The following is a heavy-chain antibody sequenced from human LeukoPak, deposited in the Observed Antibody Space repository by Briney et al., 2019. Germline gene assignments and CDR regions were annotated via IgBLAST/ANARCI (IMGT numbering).Heavy chain of an antibody. D-gene: IGHD5-18*01. Sequence: EGSLRLSCAASGFTFSYYGINWVRQAPGKGLEWVSYISSSSSTIYYADSVKGRFTISRDNAKNSLYLQMNSLRAEDTAVYYCARVDRAMLTVYYYYMDVWGKGTTVTVSS. V-gene: IGHV3-48*01. J-gene: IGHJ6*03. CDR1: GFTFSYYG. CDR2: ISSSSSTI. CDR3: ARVDRAMLTVYYYYMDV.